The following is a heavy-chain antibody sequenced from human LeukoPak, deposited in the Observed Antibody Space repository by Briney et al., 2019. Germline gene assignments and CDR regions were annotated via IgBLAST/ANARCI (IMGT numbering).Heavy chain of an antibody. D-gene: IGHD1-26*01. CDR2: IYTSGST. J-gene: IGHJ5*02. CDR1: GGSISSYY. V-gene: IGHV4-4*07. Sequence: SSETLSLTCTVSGGSISSYYWSWIRQPAGKGLEWIGRIYTSGSTNYNPSLKSRVTMSVDTSKNQFSLKLSSVTAADTAVYYWARARGGGARPNWFDPWGQGTLVTVSS. CDR3: ARARGGGARPNWFDP.